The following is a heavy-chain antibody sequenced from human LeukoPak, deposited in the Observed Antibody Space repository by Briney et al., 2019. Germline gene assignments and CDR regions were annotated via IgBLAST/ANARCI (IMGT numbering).Heavy chain of an antibody. CDR3: ARFVSGTTIFGGFDL. CDR2: IYYSGST. D-gene: IGHD3-3*01. V-gene: IGHV4-59*01. Sequence: PSETLSLTCTVSGGSISSYYWSWIRQPPGKGLEWIGYIYYSGSTNYNPSLKSRVTISVDTSKNQFSLKLSSVTAADTAVYYCARFVSGTTIFGGFDLWGRGTLVTVSS. J-gene: IGHJ2*01. CDR1: GGSISSYY.